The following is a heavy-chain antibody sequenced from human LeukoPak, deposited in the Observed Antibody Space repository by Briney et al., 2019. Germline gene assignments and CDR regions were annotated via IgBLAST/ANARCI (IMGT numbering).Heavy chain of an antibody. D-gene: IGHD3-16*01. V-gene: IGHV4-39*07. CDR1: GGSISSSSYY. Sequence: SETLSLTCTVSGGSISSSSYYWGWIRQPPGKGLEWIGSIYHSGSTYYNPSLKSRVTISVDTSKNQFSLKLSSVTAADTAVYYCARMISTDYMDVWGKGTTVTVSS. CDR2: IYHSGST. CDR3: ARMISTDYMDV. J-gene: IGHJ6*03.